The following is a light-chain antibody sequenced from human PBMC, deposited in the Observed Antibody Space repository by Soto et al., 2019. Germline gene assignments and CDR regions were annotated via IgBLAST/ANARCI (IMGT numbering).Light chain of an antibody. V-gene: IGLV1-44*01. CDR3: AAWDDNLHGPI. CDR2: LNN. J-gene: IGLJ2*01. Sequence: QPVLTQPPSASGTPGQRVTISCSVSSPSIAGNTVNWYQHVPGTAPKLLIYLNNQRPSGVPDRFSGSKSGTSASLAISALQSEDEAPYYCAAWDDNLHGPIFGGGTKLTVL. CDR1: SPSIAGNT.